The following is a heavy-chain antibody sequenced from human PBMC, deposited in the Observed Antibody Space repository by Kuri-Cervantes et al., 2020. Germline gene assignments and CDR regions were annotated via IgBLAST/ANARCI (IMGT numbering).Heavy chain of an antibody. CDR3: AAVLLWFGEYRQIDY. CDR2: ISYDGSNK. J-gene: IGHJ4*02. V-gene: IGHV3-30-3*01. CDR1: GFTFSSYA. D-gene: IGHD3-10*01. Sequence: GESLKISCAASGFTFSSYAMHWVRQAPGKGLEWVAVISYDGSNKYYADSVKGRFTISRDNSKNTLYLQMNSLRAEDTAVYYCAAVLLWFGEYRQIDYWGQGTLVTVSS.